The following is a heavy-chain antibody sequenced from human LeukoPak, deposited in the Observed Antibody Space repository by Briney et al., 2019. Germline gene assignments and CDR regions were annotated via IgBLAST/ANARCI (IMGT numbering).Heavy chain of an antibody. V-gene: IGHV5-51*01. CDR3: ARRFSSYGVQDAFDI. CDR2: IFPDDSNT. Sequence: GESLTISCKGSGYNFASYWIGWVRQMPGKGLEWMGLIFPDDSNTRYSPSFQGQVTISADKSISTAYLRWSSLKASDTAMYYCARRFSSYGVQDAFDIWGQGTMVTVSS. CDR1: GYNFASYW. J-gene: IGHJ3*02. D-gene: IGHD5-18*01.